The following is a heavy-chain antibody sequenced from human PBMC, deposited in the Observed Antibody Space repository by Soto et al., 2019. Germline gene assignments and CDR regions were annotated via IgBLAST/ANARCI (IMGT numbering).Heavy chain of an antibody. CDR2: IDTNSGAT. V-gene: IGHV1-2*02. Sequence: QVSLVQSGAEVRRPGASVKVSCTAFGYILTGYSLHWVRQAPGQGLEWMGWIDTNSGATNSAERFHGMVSMTRDTSISAAYLELSSLRSDDTAVYYCARSYGSSPNMELRFGMDVWGQGTTISVSS. J-gene: IGHJ6*02. CDR1: GYILTGYS. D-gene: IGHD5-18*01. CDR3: ARSYGSSPNMELRFGMDV.